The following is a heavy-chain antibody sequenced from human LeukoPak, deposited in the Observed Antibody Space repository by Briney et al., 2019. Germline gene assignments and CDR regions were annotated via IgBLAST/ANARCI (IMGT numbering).Heavy chain of an antibody. J-gene: IGHJ5*02. CDR2: INPNSGGT. Sequence: ASVKVSCKASGYTFTGYYMHWVRQAPGQGLEWMGRINPNSGGTNYAQKFQGRVTMTRDTSISTAYMELSRLRSDDTAVYYCARDRTRGYSYGVRGNFDPWGQGTLSPSPQ. CDR1: GYTFTGYY. CDR3: ARDRTRGYSYGVRGNFDP. V-gene: IGHV1-2*06. D-gene: IGHD5-18*01.